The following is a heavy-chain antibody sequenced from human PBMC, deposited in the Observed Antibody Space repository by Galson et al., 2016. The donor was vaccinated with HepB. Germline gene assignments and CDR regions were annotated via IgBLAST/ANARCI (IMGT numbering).Heavy chain of an antibody. D-gene: IGHD2/OR15-2a*01. Sequence: SLRLSCAASGFTFSSYGMHWVRQAPGKGLDWVALITPEGSDTYYADAVKGRFAISRDNSKNTLSLQMNSRRAEDTAIYYCARDGISSLDQWGQGILVTVSS. CDR3: ARDGISSLDQ. V-gene: IGHV3-30*03. J-gene: IGHJ4*02. CDR1: GFTFSSYG. CDR2: ITPEGSDT.